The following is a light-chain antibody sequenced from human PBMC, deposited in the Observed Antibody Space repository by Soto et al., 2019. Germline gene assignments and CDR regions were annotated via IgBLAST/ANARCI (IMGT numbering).Light chain of an antibody. CDR2: DAS. J-gene: IGKJ1*01. V-gene: IGKV1-5*01. CDR1: QSISSR. CDR3: QQYNSYSRT. Sequence: DIQMTQSPSTLSASVGDKGTITRRASQSISSRLAWYQQKPGKAPKLLIYDASSLESGVPSRFSGSGSGTEFTLTISSLQPDDFATYYCQQYNSYSRTFGQGTKVDIK.